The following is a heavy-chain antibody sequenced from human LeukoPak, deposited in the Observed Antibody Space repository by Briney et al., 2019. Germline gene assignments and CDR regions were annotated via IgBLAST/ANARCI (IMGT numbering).Heavy chain of an antibody. CDR2: ISYDGSNK. D-gene: IGHD2-21*01. CDR1: GFTFSSYA. J-gene: IGHJ4*02. CDR3: AKRSIAFDY. Sequence: PGGSLRLSCAASGFTFSSYAMHWVRQAPGKGLEWVAVISYDGSNKYYADSVKGRFTISRDNSKNTLHLQMNSLRAEDTALYYCAKRSIAFDYWGQGTLVTVSS. V-gene: IGHV3-30-3*02.